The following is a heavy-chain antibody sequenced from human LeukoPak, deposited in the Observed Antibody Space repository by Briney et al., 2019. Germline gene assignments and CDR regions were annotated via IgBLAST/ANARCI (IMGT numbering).Heavy chain of an antibody. J-gene: IGHJ4*02. Sequence: PSETLSLTCTVSGGSISSSSYYWGWIRQPPGKGLEWIGSIYYSGSTYYNPSIKSRVTISVDTSKNQFSLKLSSVTAADTAVYYCARNYDSSGYYLTFDYWGQGTLVTVSS. CDR2: IYYSGST. V-gene: IGHV4-39*01. CDR1: GGSISSSSYY. D-gene: IGHD3-22*01. CDR3: ARNYDSSGYYLTFDY.